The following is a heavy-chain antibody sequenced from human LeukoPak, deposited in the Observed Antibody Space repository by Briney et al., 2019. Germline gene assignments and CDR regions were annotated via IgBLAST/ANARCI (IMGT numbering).Heavy chain of an antibody. CDR1: GGSISTYY. CDR3: ARRPITAYYFDY. J-gene: IGHJ4*02. V-gene: IGHV4-59*08. Sequence: PSETLSLTCTVSGGSISTYYWSWIRQPPGKGLEWIGYIYYSGSTSYNPSLKSPVTISIDTSKSQFSPKLSSVTAADTAVYYCARRPITAYYFDYWGQGTLVTVSS. CDR2: IYYSGST. D-gene: IGHD3-10*01.